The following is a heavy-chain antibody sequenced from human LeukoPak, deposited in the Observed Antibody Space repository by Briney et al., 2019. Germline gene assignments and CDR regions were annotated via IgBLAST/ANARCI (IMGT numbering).Heavy chain of an antibody. J-gene: IGHJ4*02. CDR3: VREILYCSGGSCYRGPFDN. Sequence: SETLSLTCIVSGDSITNHYWSLIRRPPGKGLEWIGYIFHRGGTSYNPSLKSRILFSVDTSQNQFSLKLNSVTAADTAVYYCVREILYCSGGSCYRGPFDNWGQGTLVTVSA. V-gene: IGHV4-59*06. CDR2: IFHRGGT. D-gene: IGHD2-15*01. CDR1: GDSITNHY.